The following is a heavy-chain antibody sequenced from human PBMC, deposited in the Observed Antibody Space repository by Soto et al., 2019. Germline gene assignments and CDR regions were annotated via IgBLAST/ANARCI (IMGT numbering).Heavy chain of an antibody. Sequence: QITLKESGPTLVKPTQTLTLTCTFSGFSLSTSEVGVGWIRQPPGKALEWLALIYWDDDKRYSPSLRSRLTIPKDTSKGQAGLTLTNIDPVDTARYFRAHGTGYCDYWGQGTPVTVSA. CDR2: IYWDDDK. J-gene: IGHJ4*02. CDR3: AHGTGYCDY. V-gene: IGHV2-5*02. D-gene: IGHD3-9*01. CDR1: GFSLSTSEVG.